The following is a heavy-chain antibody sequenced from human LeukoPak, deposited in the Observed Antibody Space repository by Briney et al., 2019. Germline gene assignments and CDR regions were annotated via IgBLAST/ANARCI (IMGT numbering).Heavy chain of an antibody. V-gene: IGHV4-61*02. CDR1: GDSISTSSYY. Sequence: SDTLSLTCTVSGDSISTSSYYWGWIRQPAGKGLEWIGRIYSSGNTNYNPSLKSRVTMSVDTSKNQFSLKLSSVTAADTAVYYCARWYYYDSRGYYFDFWGQGTLVTVSS. D-gene: IGHD3-22*01. CDR3: ARWYYYDSRGYYFDF. CDR2: IYSSGNT. J-gene: IGHJ4*02.